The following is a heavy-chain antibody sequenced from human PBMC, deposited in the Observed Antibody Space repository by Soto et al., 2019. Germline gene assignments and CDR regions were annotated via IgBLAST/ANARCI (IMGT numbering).Heavy chain of an antibody. V-gene: IGHV3-11*05. J-gene: IGHJ6*02. Sequence: QEQLVESGGGLVKPGGSLTLSCAASGFTFSDYSMTWIRQAPGKGLEWVSYISNGRSYTNYEDSVRGRFTISRDNAKNSIFLQMSSLRGEDTAVYYCARGNRMLAVVTNYYYYGLDVWGQGTTVTVSS. D-gene: IGHD6-19*01. CDR2: ISNGRSYT. CDR1: GFTFSDYS. CDR3: ARGNRMLAVVTNYYYYGLDV.